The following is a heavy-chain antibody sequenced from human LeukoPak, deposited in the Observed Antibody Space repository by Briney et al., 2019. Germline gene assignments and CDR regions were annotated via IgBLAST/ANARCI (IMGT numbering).Heavy chain of an antibody. CDR3: ARDRAYCGGDCYPALNRYYMDV. V-gene: IGHV4-59*01. CDR1: GGSISSYY. Sequence: PSETLSLTCTVSGGSISSYYWSWIRQPPGKGLEWIGYIYYSGSTNYNPSLKSRVTISVDTSKNQFSLKLSSVTAADTAVYYCARDRAYCGGDCYPALNRYYMDVWGKGTTVTVSS. J-gene: IGHJ6*03. D-gene: IGHD2-21*02. CDR2: IYYSGST.